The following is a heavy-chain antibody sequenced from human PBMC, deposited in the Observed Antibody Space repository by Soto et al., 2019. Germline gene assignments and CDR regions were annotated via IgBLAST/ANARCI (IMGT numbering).Heavy chain of an antibody. CDR2: IWYDGSNK. CDR1: GFTFSSYG. V-gene: IGHV3-33*01. J-gene: IGHJ4*02. Sequence: GGSLRLSCAASGFTFSSYGMHWVRQAPGKGLEWVAVIWYDGSNKYYADSVKGRFTISRDNSKNTLYLQMNSLRAEDTAVYYCATESFMGRLRNIYYFDYWGQGTLVTVSS. CDR3: ATESFMGRLRNIYYFDY. D-gene: IGHD1-26*01.